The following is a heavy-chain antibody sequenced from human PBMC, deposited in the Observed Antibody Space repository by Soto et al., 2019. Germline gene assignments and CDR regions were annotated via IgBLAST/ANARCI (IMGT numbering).Heavy chain of an antibody. CDR1: GYTLSDLS. J-gene: IGHJ4*02. CDR2: FDPEDGET. CDR3: ATRIGYYYDSSGDYIDH. V-gene: IGHV1-24*01. D-gene: IGHD3-22*01. Sequence: QVQLVQSGAEVKKPGASVKVSCKVSGYTLSDLSMHWVRQAPGKGLEWMGGFDPEDGETIYAQKFQGRVTMTEDTSTDTAYMDLNSLRSEDTAVYYCATRIGYYYDSSGDYIDHWGQGTLVTVSS.